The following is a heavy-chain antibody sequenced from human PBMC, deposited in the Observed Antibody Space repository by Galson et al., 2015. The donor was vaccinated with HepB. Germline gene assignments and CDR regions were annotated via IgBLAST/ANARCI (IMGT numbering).Heavy chain of an antibody. D-gene: IGHD2-15*01. CDR2: ISVSGGNT. CDR3: AKTYCSGGSCLHDGFKI. Sequence: SLRLSCAASAFTFSSYAMSWVRQAPGKGLEWVSAISVSGGNTYYADSVKGRFTISRDNSKNTLFLQMNSLRAEDTAVYYCAKTYCSGGSCLHDGFKIWGQGTMVTVSS. V-gene: IGHV3-23*01. CDR1: AFTFSSYA. J-gene: IGHJ3*02.